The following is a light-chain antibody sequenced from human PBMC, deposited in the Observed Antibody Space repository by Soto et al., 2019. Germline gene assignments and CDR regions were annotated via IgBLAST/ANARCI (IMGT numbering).Light chain of an antibody. Sequence: QSVLTQPPSASGTPGQRVTISCFGSSSNIGSNTVNWYQQLPGTAPKLLIYSNNQRPSGVPDRFSGSKSGTSASLAISGLQSEDEADYYCAAWDDSLNGEGVFGGGTQLTVL. CDR2: SNN. CDR3: AAWDDSLNGEGV. V-gene: IGLV1-44*01. CDR1: SSNIGSNT. J-gene: IGLJ2*01.